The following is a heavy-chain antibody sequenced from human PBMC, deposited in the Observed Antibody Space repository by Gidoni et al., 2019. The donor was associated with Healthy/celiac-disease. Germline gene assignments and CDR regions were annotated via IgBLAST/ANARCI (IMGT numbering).Heavy chain of an antibody. CDR2: ISWNSGSI. V-gene: IGHV3-9*01. CDR3: AKDIARGSYYGDAFDI. CDR1: GFTFDDYA. Sequence: EVQLVESGGGLVQPGRSLRLSCAASGFTFDDYAMHWVRQAPGKGLEWVSGISWNSGSIGYADSVKGRFTISRDNAKNSLYLQMNSLRAEDTALYYCAKDIARGSYYGDAFDIWGQGTMVTVSS. J-gene: IGHJ3*02. D-gene: IGHD1-26*01.